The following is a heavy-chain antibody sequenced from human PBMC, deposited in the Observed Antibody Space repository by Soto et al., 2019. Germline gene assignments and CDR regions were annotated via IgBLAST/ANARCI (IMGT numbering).Heavy chain of an antibody. CDR3: ASMRGGYDSRGYDY. D-gene: IGHD3-22*01. Sequence: QLQLQESGSGLVKPSQTLSLTCAVSGGSISSGGYSWSWIRQPPGKGLEWIGYIYPSGSTYYNPSLKRRVTISVDRSKNQFSLKLSSVTAADTAVYYCASMRGGYDSRGYDYGGQGTLVTVSS. J-gene: IGHJ4*02. CDR1: GGSISSGGYS. V-gene: IGHV4-30-2*01. CDR2: IYPSGST.